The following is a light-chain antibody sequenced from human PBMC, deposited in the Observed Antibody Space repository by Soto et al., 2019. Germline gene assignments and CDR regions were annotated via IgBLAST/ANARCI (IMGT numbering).Light chain of an antibody. CDR3: QQYGSSPPFT. Sequence: EIVLTQSPGTLSLSPGERATLSCRASQSISSSYLAWYQQKPGQAPRLLIYDASSRVTGIPDRFSGSGSGTDFTLTISRLEPEDFAVYYRQQYGSSPPFTFGPGTKVDIK. CDR2: DAS. J-gene: IGKJ3*01. V-gene: IGKV3-20*01. CDR1: QSISSSY.